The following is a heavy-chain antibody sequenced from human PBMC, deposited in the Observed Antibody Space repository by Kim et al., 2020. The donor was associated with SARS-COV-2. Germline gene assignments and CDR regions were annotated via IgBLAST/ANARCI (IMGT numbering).Heavy chain of an antibody. CDR2: ISAYNGNT. CDR1: GYTFTSYG. V-gene: IGHV1-18*01. CDR3: ARDGPYCSGGSCYSPFYYYYYGMDV. J-gene: IGHJ6*02. D-gene: IGHD2-15*01. Sequence: ASVKVSCKASGYTFTSYGISWVRQAPGQGLEWMGWISAYNGNTNYAQKLQGRVTMTTDTSTSTAYMELRSLRSDDTAVYYCARDGPYCSGGSCYSPFYYYYYGMDVWGQGTTVTVSS.